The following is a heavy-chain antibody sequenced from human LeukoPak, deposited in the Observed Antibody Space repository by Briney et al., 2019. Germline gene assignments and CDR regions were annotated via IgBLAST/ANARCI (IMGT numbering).Heavy chain of an antibody. CDR2: INAGNGNT. D-gene: IGHD3-22*01. CDR3: ARSYDSSGYYSPDYYFDY. V-gene: IGHV1-3*01. J-gene: IGHJ4*02. CDR1: GYTFTSYT. Sequence: GASVKVSCKASGYTFTSYTMHWVRQAPGQRLEWMGWINAGNGNTKYSQKFQGRVTITRDTSASTAYMELSSLRSEDTAVYYCARSYDSSGYYSPDYYFDYWGQGTLVTVSS.